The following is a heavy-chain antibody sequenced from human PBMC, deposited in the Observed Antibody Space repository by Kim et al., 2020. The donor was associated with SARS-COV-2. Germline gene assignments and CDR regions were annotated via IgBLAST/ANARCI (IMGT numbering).Heavy chain of an antibody. Sequence: GGSLRLSCLASGFPFTSYAIGWVRQAPGKGLQWVSTITGGGDYTYYADSVKGRFTISRDNSKNTLYLQMNNLRADDTAVYYCSRHRYIGRSREEDYWGQG. CDR1: GFPFTSYA. CDR3: SRHRYIGRSREEDY. D-gene: IGHD5-12*01. J-gene: IGHJ4*02. V-gene: IGHV3-23*01. CDR2: ITGGGDYT.